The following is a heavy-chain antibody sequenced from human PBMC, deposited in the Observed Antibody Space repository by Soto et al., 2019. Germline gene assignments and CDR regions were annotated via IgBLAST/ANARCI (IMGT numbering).Heavy chain of an antibody. CDR2: IIPIFGTA. V-gene: IGHV1-69*01. Sequence: QVQLVQSGAEVKKPGSSVKVSCKASGGTFSSYAISWVRQAPGQGLEWMGGIIPIFGTANYAQKFQGRVAITADESTSTAYMELSSLRSEDTAVYYCARAWAVATIPGLYYFDYWGQGTLVTVSS. J-gene: IGHJ4*02. D-gene: IGHD5-12*01. CDR3: ARAWAVATIPGLYYFDY. CDR1: GGTFSSYA.